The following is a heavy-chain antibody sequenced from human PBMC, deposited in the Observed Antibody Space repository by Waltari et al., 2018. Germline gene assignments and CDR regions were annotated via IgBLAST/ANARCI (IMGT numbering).Heavy chain of an antibody. V-gene: IGHV3-33*03. CDR1: GFTFSSYG. J-gene: IGHJ4*02. CDR3: AIGPYYFDY. Sequence: QVQLVESGGGVVQPGRSLRLSCAASGFTFSSYGMHWVRQAPGKGLGWGAVIWYDGSNKYYADSVKGRFTISRDNAKNSLYLQMNSLRAEDTAVYYCAIGPYYFDYWGQGTLVTVSS. CDR2: IWYDGSNK.